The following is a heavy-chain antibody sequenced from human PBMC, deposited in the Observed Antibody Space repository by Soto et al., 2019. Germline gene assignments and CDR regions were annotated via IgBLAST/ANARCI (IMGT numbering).Heavy chain of an antibody. V-gene: IGHV3-23*01. CDR3: ARWSYLDY. Sequence: GGSLRLSCAASGFTFSSYAMSWVRQAPGKGLEWVSAISGSGGSTYYADSVKGRFSISRDTSQSTLYLQMNSLRADDTAMYYCARWSYLDYWGQGTRVTVSS. CDR1: GFTFSSYA. D-gene: IGHD3-3*01. CDR2: ISGSGGST. J-gene: IGHJ4*02.